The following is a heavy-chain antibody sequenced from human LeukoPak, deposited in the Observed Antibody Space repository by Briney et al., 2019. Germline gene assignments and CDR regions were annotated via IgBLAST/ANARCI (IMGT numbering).Heavy chain of an antibody. V-gene: IGHV4-61*08. Sequence: SETLSLTCTVSGGSISSGDYYWSWIRQPPGKGLEWIGYISYSGSTNSNPSLKSRVTILGDTSKNQFSLKLSSVTAADTAVFYCARGTMLRGIRFDYWGQGTLVTVSS. CDR1: GGSISSGDYY. J-gene: IGHJ4*02. CDR3: ARGTMLRGIRFDY. D-gene: IGHD3-16*01. CDR2: ISYSGST.